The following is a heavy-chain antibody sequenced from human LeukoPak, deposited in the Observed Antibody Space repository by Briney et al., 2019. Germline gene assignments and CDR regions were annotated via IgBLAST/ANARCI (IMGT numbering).Heavy chain of an antibody. CDR3: ARADIVVVPAAMPFGYYGMDV. Sequence: ASVKVSCKASGYTFTSYYMHWVRQAPGQGLEWMGIINPSGGSTSYAQKFQGRVTITADESTSTAYMELSSLRSEDTAVYYCARADIVVVPAAMPFGYYGMDVWGQGTTVTVSS. V-gene: IGHV1-46*01. CDR1: GYTFTSYY. CDR2: INPSGGST. J-gene: IGHJ6*02. D-gene: IGHD2-2*01.